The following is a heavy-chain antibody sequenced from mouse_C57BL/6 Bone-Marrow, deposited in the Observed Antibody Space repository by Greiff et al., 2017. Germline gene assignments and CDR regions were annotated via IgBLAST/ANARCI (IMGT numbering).Heavy chain of an antibody. Sequence: VQRVESGTELVKPGASVKLSCKASGYTFTSYWMHWVKQRPGQGLEWIGNINPSNGGTNYNEKFKSKATLTVDKSSSTAYMQLSSLTSEDSAVYYCARFITTVVAGNWYFDVWGTGTTVTVSS. V-gene: IGHV1-53*01. D-gene: IGHD1-1*01. CDR3: ARFITTVVAGNWYFDV. J-gene: IGHJ1*03. CDR2: INPSNGGT. CDR1: GYTFTSYW.